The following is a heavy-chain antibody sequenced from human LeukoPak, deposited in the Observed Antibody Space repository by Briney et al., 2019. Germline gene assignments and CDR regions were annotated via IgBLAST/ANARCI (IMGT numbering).Heavy chain of an antibody. J-gene: IGHJ4*02. Sequence: SETLSLTCTVSGGSISSGDYYWSWIRLPPGKGLEWIGYIYYSGSTYYNPSLKSRVTISVDTSKNQFSLKLSSVTAADTAVYYCAGRKPYYFDYWGQGTLVTVSS. V-gene: IGHV4-30-4*01. CDR1: GGSISSGDYY. D-gene: IGHD1-14*01. CDR3: AGRKPYYFDY. CDR2: IYYSGST.